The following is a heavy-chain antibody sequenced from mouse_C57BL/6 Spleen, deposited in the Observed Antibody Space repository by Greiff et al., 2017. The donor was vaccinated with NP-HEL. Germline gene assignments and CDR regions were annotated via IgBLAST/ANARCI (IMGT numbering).Heavy chain of an antibody. CDR1: GFTFSSYT. Sequence: DVKLVESGGGLVKPGGSLKLSCAASGFTFSSYTMSWVRQTPEKRLEWVATISGGGGNTYYPDSVKGRFTISRDNAKNTLYLQMSSLRSEDTALYYCARLNWDVFFDYWGQGTTLTVSS. V-gene: IGHV5-9*01. J-gene: IGHJ2*01. CDR3: ARLNWDVFFDY. CDR2: ISGGGGNT. D-gene: IGHD4-1*02.